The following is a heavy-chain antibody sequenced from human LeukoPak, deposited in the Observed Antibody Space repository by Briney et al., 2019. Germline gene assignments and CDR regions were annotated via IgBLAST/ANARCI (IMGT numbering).Heavy chain of an antibody. CDR1: GGSFGGYY. D-gene: IGHD6-19*01. CDR2: INHSGST. V-gene: IGHV4-34*01. J-gene: IGHJ6*03. CDR3: ARGTYSSGWSNHYYYMDV. Sequence: PSETLSLTCAVYGGSFGGYYWSWIRQPPGKGLEWIGEINHSGSTNYNPSLKSRVTISVDTSKNQFSLKLSSVTAADTAVYYCARGTYSSGWSNHYYYMDVWGKGTTVTVSS.